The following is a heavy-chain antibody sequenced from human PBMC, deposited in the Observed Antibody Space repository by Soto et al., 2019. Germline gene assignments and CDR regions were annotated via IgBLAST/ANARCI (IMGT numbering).Heavy chain of an antibody. CDR1: GFTFSTYG. D-gene: IGHD1-26*01. V-gene: IGHV3-30*18. J-gene: IGHJ4*02. Sequence: GGSLRLSCAAFGFTFSTYGMHWVRQVPGKGLEWVAVISYDGTNKYYAESVKGRFAISRDNSKNTLFLQMSSLRAEDTAVYYCAKDSTYESYYFDHWGQGTLVTVSS. CDR2: ISYDGTNK. CDR3: AKDSTYESYYFDH.